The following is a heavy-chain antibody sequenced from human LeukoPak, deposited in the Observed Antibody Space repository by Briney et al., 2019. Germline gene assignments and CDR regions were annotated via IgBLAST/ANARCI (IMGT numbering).Heavy chain of an antibody. V-gene: IGHV1-8*03. CDR2: MNPNSGNT. D-gene: IGHD2-15*01. CDR1: GSTFTSYD. Sequence: ASVKVSCKASGSTFTSYDITWVRQATGQGLKGMGWMNPNSGNTGYAQKFQGRVTITRNTSISTAYMERSSLRSEDTAVYYCAREDSTRLFDYWGQGTLVTVSS. J-gene: IGHJ4*02. CDR3: AREDSTRLFDY.